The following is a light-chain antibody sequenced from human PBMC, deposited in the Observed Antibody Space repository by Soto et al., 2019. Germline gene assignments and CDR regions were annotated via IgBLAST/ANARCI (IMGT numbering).Light chain of an antibody. CDR1: QSVSSY. Sequence: EIVLTQSPATLSLSPGERATLSCRASQSVSSYLAWYQHKPGQAPRLLIYDASDRATGIPARFSGSGSGTVFNLTISSLEPEDFAVYYCQQRSNWPLTFGQGTKVEIK. CDR2: DAS. CDR3: QQRSNWPLT. J-gene: IGKJ1*01. V-gene: IGKV3-11*01.